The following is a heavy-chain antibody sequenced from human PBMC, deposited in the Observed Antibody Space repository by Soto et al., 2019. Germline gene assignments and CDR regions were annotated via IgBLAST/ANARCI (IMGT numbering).Heavy chain of an antibody. CDR2: VPGDGSRA. V-gene: IGHV3-74*01. CDR3: ARENWYSLDV. CDR1: GFSFSSYF. Sequence: EVQLVESGGGSVQPGGSLRLSCAASGFSFSSYFMAWVRQAPGEGLVSVSHVPGDGSRASYADSVRGRFTISRDNAKNPLYLQMDSLRDDDTAIYYCARENWYSLDVWGQGTTVTVSS. J-gene: IGHJ6*02. D-gene: IGHD1-26*01.